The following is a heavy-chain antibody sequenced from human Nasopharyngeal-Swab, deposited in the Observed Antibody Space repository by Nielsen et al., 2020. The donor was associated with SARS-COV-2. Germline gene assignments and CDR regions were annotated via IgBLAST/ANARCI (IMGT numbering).Heavy chain of an antibody. V-gene: IGHV3-53*01. CDR3: ARDPRGDGYSFFDY. J-gene: IGHJ4*02. D-gene: IGHD5-24*01. Sequence: GGSLRLSCAASCLSVTNSHMNWIRQAPGKGLEWVSVIYGGGTTEYADSVRGRFTISRDRSGNTLYLQMNSLRADDTAIYYCARDPRGDGYSFFDYWGQGTEVTVSS. CDR1: CLSVTNSH. CDR2: IYGGGTT.